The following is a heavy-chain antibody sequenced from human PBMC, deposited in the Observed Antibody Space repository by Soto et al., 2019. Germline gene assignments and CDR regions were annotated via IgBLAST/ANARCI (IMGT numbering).Heavy chain of an antibody. Sequence: ASVKVSCKASGYTFTSYDINWVRQATGQGLEWMGWMNPNSGNTGYAQKFQGRVTMTRNTSISTAYMELSSLRSEDTAVYYGARDAHNSSGWYYYYGRDVWGQGTTVTGPS. CDR1: GYTFTSYD. CDR2: MNPNSGNT. CDR3: ARDAHNSSGWYYYYGRDV. V-gene: IGHV1-8*01. J-gene: IGHJ6*02. D-gene: IGHD6-19*01.